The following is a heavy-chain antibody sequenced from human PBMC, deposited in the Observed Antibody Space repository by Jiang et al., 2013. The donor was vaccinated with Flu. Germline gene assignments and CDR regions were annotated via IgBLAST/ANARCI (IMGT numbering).Heavy chain of an antibody. CDR2: IYWDDDK. D-gene: IGHD2-2*01. V-gene: IGHV2-5*02. J-gene: IGHJ4*02. Sequence: KPTQTLTLTCTFSGFSLSTSGVGVGWTRQPPGKALEWLALIYWDDDKRYSPSLKSRLTITKDTSKNQVVLTMTNVDPVDTATYYCAHRTVGYCSSTSCYDFDYWGQGTLVTVSS. CDR3: AHRTVGYCSSTSCYDFDY. CDR1: GFSLSTSGVG.